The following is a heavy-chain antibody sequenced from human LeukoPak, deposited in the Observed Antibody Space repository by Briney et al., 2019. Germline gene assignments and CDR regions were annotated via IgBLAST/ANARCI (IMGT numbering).Heavy chain of an antibody. D-gene: IGHD6-19*01. CDR1: VDSINSRSYY. CDR3: ARHFPHMDYSGWKQGWFDP. CDR2: IYNCGIT. J-gene: IGHJ5*02. V-gene: IGHV4-39*01. Sequence: SETLSLTCTVSVDSINSRSYYWGWIRQPPGRGLEWFGSIYNCGITYYNPSLKSRVTISVDTSENQFSLRLISVTAADTAVYYCARHFPHMDYSGWKQGWFDPWGQGTLVTVSS.